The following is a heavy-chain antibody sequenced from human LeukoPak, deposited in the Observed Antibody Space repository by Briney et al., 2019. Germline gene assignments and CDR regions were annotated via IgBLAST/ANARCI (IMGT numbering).Heavy chain of an antibody. CDR3: ARGGRQLDTWYYGMDV. Sequence: GRSLRVSCAASGFTFSSYGMHWVRQAPGKGLEWVAVIWYDGSNKYCADSVKGRFTISRDNSKNTLYLLMNSLRAEDTAVYYCARGGRQLDTWYYGMDVWGQGTTVTVSS. V-gene: IGHV3-33*01. CDR1: GFTFSSYG. J-gene: IGHJ6*02. D-gene: IGHD6-13*01. CDR2: IWYDGSNK.